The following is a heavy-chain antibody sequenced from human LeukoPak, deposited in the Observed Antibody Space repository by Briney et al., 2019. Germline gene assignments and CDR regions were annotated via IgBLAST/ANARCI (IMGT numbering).Heavy chain of an antibody. V-gene: IGHV3-30*02. D-gene: IGHD3-10*01. CDR2: IWYDGNDK. Sequence: PGGSLRLSCAASGFTFSSYGMHWVRQAPGKGLEWVAFIWYDGNDKYYADSVKARFTISRDSSKNTLYLQMNSLRAEDTAVYYCAKDPLQYRSGSYYFDYWGQGTLVTVSS. J-gene: IGHJ4*02. CDR3: AKDPLQYRSGSYYFDY. CDR1: GFTFSSYG.